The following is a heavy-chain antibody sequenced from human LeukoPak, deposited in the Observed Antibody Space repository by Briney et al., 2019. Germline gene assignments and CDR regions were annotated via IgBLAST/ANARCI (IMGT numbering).Heavy chain of an antibody. V-gene: IGHV3-48*04. CDR3: ARDADGNTDH. J-gene: IGHJ4*02. CDR2: ISWDSSTI. Sequence: GGSLRLSCAASGFTFGPYAMNWVRLAPGKGLQWVAYISWDSSTIHYSDSVRGRFTISRDNAKNSLYLQMNSLRLEDTAVYYCARDADGNTDHWGQGTLVTVSS. CDR1: GFTFGPYA.